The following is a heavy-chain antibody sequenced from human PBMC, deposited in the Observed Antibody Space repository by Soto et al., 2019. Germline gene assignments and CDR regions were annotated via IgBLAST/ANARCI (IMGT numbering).Heavy chain of an antibody. D-gene: IGHD3-16*01. J-gene: IGHJ3*02. CDR2: FDPEDGET. CDR3: ATDSQIMITFGGVPPGAFDI. V-gene: IGHV1-24*01. CDR1: GYTLTEFS. Sequence: ASVKVSCKGSGYTLTEFSMHWVRLAPGKGLEWMGGFDPEDGETIYAQKFQGRVTMTEDTSTDTAYMELSSLRSEDTAVYYCATDSQIMITFGGVPPGAFDIWRQGTMVTVSS.